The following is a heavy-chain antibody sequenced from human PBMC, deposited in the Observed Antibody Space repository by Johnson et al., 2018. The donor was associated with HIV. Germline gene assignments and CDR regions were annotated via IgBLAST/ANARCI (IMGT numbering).Heavy chain of an antibody. D-gene: IGHD3-22*01. J-gene: IGHJ3*02. V-gene: IGHV3-30-3*01. Sequence: QVQLVESGGGVVQPGRSLRLSCAASGFTFSSYAMHWVRQAPGKGLEWVAVISYDGSNKYYADSVKGRCTISRDNSKNTLYLQMNSLRAEDTAVYYCARCMIVVVITDAFDIWGQGTMVTVSS. CDR2: ISYDGSNK. CDR1: GFTFSSYA. CDR3: ARCMIVVVITDAFDI.